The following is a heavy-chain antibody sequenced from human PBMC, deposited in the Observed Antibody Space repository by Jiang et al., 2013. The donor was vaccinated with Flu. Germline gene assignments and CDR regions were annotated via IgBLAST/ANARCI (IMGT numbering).Heavy chain of an antibody. D-gene: IGHD1-14*01. V-gene: IGHV3-23*01. Sequence: GGLVQPGGSLRLSCAASGFTFSTYAMNWVRQAPGKGPEWVSAISDSGGSTYYADSVKGRFTISRDNSKNKLYLHMNSLRAEDTAVYYCAKGKDHSYFDYWGQGTLVTVSS. J-gene: IGHJ4*02. CDR1: GFTFSTYA. CDR3: AKGKDHSYFDY. CDR2: ISDSGGST.